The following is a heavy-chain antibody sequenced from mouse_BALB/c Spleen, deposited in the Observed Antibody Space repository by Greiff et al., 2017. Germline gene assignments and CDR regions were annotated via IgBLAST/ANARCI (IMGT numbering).Heavy chain of an antibody. Sequence: VQLQQSGPELVKPGASVKISCTASGYSFTSYYMHWVRQSPGKGLEWIGYIDPFNGGTSYNQKFKGKATLTVDKSSSTAYMHLSSLTSEDSAVYYCARRGSRYKAWFAYWGQGTLVTVSA. D-gene: IGHD1-1*01. J-gene: IGHJ3*01. V-gene: IGHV1S135*01. CDR3: ARRGSRYKAWFAY. CDR1: GYSFTSYY. CDR2: IDPFNGGT.